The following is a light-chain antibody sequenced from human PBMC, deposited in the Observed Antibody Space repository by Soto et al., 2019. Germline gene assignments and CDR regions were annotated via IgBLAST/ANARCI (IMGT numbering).Light chain of an antibody. CDR1: QSITTY. Sequence: DIQITQSPSSLSASVGYRVTITFRASQSITTYLNWYQQTSGEAPKLLIYDASNLETGVPSRFSGSGSGTYFSFTISSLQPEDFATYYCQQYSNLITFGQGTRLEIK. J-gene: IGKJ5*01. CDR3: QQYSNLIT. CDR2: DAS. V-gene: IGKV1-33*01.